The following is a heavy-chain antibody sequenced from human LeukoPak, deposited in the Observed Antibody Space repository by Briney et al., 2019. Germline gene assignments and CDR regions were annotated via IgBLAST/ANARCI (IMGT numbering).Heavy chain of an antibody. CDR1: EFPFSKFC. CDR2: ICSDSRII. V-gene: IGHV3-11*01. CDR3: ARDFRNTGFDY. Sequence: GGSLRLSCVVSEFPFSKFCMSWFRQAPGKGLEWISYICSDSRIIHYADSVKGRFTISRDNGKNSLYLQMNSLRAEDTAVCYCARDFRNTGFDYWGQGTLVTVSS. D-gene: IGHD4-17*01. J-gene: IGHJ4*02.